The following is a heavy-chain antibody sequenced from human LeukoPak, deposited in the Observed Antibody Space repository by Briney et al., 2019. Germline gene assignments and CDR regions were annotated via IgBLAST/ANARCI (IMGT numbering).Heavy chain of an antibody. Sequence: GGSLRPSCAASGFTFSPYTMHWFRRPPGKGPEWVSYINTGSTTIYYADSVKGRFTISRDNAKNSVYLHLNSLRAEDTAVYYCARDSSVCEFDVWGQGTLVTVSS. V-gene: IGHV3-48*01. CDR1: GFTFSPYT. CDR2: INTGSTTI. D-gene: IGHD6-6*01. J-gene: IGHJ3*01. CDR3: ARDSSVCEFDV.